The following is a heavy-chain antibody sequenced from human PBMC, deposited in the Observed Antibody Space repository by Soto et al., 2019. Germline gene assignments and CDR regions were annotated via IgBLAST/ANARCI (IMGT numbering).Heavy chain of an antibody. CDR1: GGSISSGGYY. Sequence: PSETLSLTCTVSGGSISSGGYYWSWIRQHPGKGLEWVGYIYYSGSTYYNPSLKSRVTISVDTSKNQFSLKLSSVTAADTAVYYCARDPLYYYDSSGYYFEDYYYYGMDVWGQGTTVTVYS. D-gene: IGHD3-22*01. CDR3: ARDPLYYYDSSGYYFEDYYYYGMDV. V-gene: IGHV4-31*03. J-gene: IGHJ6*02. CDR2: IYYSGST.